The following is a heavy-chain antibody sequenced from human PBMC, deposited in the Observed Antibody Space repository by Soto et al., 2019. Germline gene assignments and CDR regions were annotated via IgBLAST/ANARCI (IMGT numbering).Heavy chain of an antibody. CDR1: GYTFTSYG. Sequence: QVQLVQSGAEVKKPGASVKVSCKASGYTFTSYGISWVRQAPGQGLEWMGWISAYNGNTNYAQKLQGRVTMTTDTSTSTAYMELRSLRSDDTAVYYCARVQKGGVWNYYYGMDVWGQGTTVTVSS. CDR3: ARVQKGGVWNYYYGMDV. CDR2: ISAYNGNT. J-gene: IGHJ6*02. V-gene: IGHV1-18*01. D-gene: IGHD1-1*01.